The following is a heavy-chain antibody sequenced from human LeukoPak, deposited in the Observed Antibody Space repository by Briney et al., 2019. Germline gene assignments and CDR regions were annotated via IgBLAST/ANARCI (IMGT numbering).Heavy chain of an antibody. J-gene: IGHJ4*02. V-gene: IGHV3-48*03. Sequence: GGSLRLSCAASGSTFSSYEMNWVRQARGKGLGGVSYISSSGSTIYSADSVKGRFTISRDNAKNSLYLQMNSLRAEDTAVYYCAKSAEWNDFDYWGQGTLVTVSS. CDR3: AKSAEWNDFDY. CDR2: ISSSGSTI. CDR1: GSTFSSYE. D-gene: IGHD1-1*01.